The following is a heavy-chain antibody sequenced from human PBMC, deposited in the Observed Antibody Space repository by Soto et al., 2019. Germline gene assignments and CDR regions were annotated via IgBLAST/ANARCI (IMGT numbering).Heavy chain of an antibody. Sequence: SETLSLTCAVYGGSFSGYYWSWLRQPPGKGPEWIGEINHNGSTKYNPSLESRVTISVDTSKNQFSLKLNSVSAADTAVYYCARTGGMDVWSQGATVTVSS. CDR2: INHNGST. J-gene: IGHJ6*02. CDR1: GGSFSGYY. CDR3: ARTGGMDV. V-gene: IGHV4-34*01.